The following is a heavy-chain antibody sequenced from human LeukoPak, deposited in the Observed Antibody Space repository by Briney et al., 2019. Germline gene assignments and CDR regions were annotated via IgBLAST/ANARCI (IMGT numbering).Heavy chain of an antibody. D-gene: IGHD1-20*01. J-gene: IGHJ6*02. Sequence: GGSLRPSCAASGFTFSSYGMHWVRQAPGKGLEWVAVISYDGSNKYYADSVKGRFTVSRDNSKNTLYLQMNSLRAEDTAVYYCANQITGTTIYYYCHGMDVWGQGTTVTVSS. V-gene: IGHV3-30*18. CDR1: GFTFSSYG. CDR2: ISYDGSNK. CDR3: ANQITGTTIYYYCHGMDV.